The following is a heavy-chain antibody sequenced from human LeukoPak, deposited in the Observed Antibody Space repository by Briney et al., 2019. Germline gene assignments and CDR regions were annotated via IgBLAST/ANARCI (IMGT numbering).Heavy chain of an antibody. V-gene: IGHV3-23*01. CDR1: GFTFRSYA. CDR2: ISGSGGST. Sequence: GGSLRLSCAASGFTFRSYAMSWFRQAPGKGLDWVSSISGSGGSTYYADSVKGRFTISRDNSKNTLYLQMNSLRAEDTAVYYCAKDGYYDFWSGYSPLGYWGREPWSPSPQ. D-gene: IGHD3-3*01. CDR3: AKDGYYDFWSGYSPLGY. J-gene: IGHJ4*02.